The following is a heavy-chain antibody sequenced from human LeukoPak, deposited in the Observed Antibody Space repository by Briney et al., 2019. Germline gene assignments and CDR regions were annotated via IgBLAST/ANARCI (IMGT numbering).Heavy chain of an antibody. CDR3: ARGLSDYVWGSYRRNWFDP. D-gene: IGHD3-16*02. CDR1: GGSIGSGGYY. V-gene: IGHV4-31*03. J-gene: IGHJ5*02. Sequence: NPSESLSLTCTVSGGSIGSGGYYWSWLRQHPGKGLEWIGYIYYSGTTYYNPSLKSRVTISVDTSKNKFSLKLSSVTAADTAVYYCARGLSDYVWGSYRRNWFDPWGQGTLVTVSS. CDR2: IYYSGTT.